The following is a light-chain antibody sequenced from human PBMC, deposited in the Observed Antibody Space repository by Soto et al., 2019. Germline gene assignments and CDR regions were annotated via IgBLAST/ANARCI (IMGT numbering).Light chain of an antibody. Sequence: EIVLTQSPGTLSLSPGERATLSCRASQSVRSNYVAWYQQKPGQPPRLLIYGASSGATGIPDRFTGSGSGTDITLTISRLEPEDFAVYYCQQYGSPPYSFGQGTKLDI. CDR3: QQYGSPPYS. J-gene: IGKJ2*03. CDR1: QSVRSNY. CDR2: GAS. V-gene: IGKV3-20*01.